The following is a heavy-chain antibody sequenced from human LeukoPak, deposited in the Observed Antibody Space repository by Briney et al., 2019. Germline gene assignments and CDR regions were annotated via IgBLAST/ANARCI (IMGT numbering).Heavy chain of an antibody. Sequence: SETLSLTCTVSGGSISRYYWSWIRQPPGKGLEWIGYIYDSASTNYNPSLKSRVTMSVDTSKNQFSLELTSVTAADTAVYYCARDTTMAEFDYWGQGTLVTVSS. CDR1: GGSISRYY. CDR2: IYDSAST. D-gene: IGHD4/OR15-4a*01. J-gene: IGHJ4*02. CDR3: ARDTTMAEFDY. V-gene: IGHV4-59*01.